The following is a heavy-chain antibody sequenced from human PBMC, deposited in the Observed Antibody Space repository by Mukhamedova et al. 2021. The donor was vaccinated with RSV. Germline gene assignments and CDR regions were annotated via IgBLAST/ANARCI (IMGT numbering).Heavy chain of an antibody. D-gene: IGHD1-7*01. CDR2: IYYSGTT. CDR3: ARPFNPGTTSGFAY. V-gene: IGHV4-59*08. J-gene: IGHJ4*02. Sequence: SWIRQPPGKGLEWIGYIYYSGTTNYNPSLKSRVTISVDTSKNQFSLKLRSVTAADTAVYYCARPFNPGTTSGFAYWGQGTLVTVS.